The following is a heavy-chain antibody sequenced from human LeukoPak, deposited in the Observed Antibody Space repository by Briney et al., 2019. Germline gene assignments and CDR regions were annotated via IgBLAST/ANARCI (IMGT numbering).Heavy chain of an antibody. CDR2: ISWNSYRT. J-gene: IGHJ4*02. V-gene: IGHV3-9*01. CDR1: GFSFDDYG. CDR3: AREVVWFGTRPDY. D-gene: IGHD3-10*01. Sequence: PGRSLRLSCVGSGFSFDDYGMFWVRQAPGKGLEWVAGISWNSYRTGFGDSVKGRFTISRDNAKNSLYLQMNSLRAEDTAVYYCAREVVWFGTRPDYWGQGTLVTVSS.